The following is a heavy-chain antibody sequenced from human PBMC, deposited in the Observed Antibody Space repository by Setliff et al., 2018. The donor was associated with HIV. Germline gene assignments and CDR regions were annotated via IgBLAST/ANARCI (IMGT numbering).Heavy chain of an antibody. Sequence: ASVKVSCKATEFIILANKMNWVRQAPGQGLEWIGRISPDNGAAEYAPQFRGRVIMTVDTSISTAYMELSRLRSDDTAVYYCARDVAAADAFDIWGQGTMVTVSS. V-gene: IGHV1-2*06. CDR2: ISPDNGAA. CDR3: ARDVAAADAFDI. CDR1: EFIILANK. J-gene: IGHJ3*02. D-gene: IGHD6-25*01.